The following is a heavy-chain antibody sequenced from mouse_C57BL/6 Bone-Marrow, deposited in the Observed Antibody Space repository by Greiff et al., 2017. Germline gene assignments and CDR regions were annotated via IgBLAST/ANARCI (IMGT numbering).Heavy chain of an antibody. D-gene: IGHD1-1*01. V-gene: IGHV5-6*01. CDR2: ISSGGSYT. CDR1: GFTFSSYG. Sequence: EVNVVESGGDLVKPGGSLKLSCAASGFTFSSYGMSWVRQTPDKRLEWVATISSGGSYTYYPDSVKGRFTISRDNAKNTLYLQMSSLKSEDTAMYYCATLYYYGSSPFSFDYWGQGTTLTVSS. CDR3: ATLYYYGSSPFSFDY. J-gene: IGHJ2*01.